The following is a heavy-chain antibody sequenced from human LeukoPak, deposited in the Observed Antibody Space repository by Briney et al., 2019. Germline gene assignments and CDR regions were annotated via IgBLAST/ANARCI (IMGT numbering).Heavy chain of an antibody. D-gene: IGHD3-10*01. Sequence: ASVKVSCKASGYTFTSYAMNWVRQAPGQGLEWMGWINPNSGGTNYAQKFQGRVTMTRDTSISTAYMELSRLRSDDTAVYYCARVYYGSGSNRFDPWGQGTLVTVSS. J-gene: IGHJ5*02. V-gene: IGHV1-2*02. CDR3: ARVYYGSGSNRFDP. CDR1: GYTFTSYA. CDR2: INPNSGGT.